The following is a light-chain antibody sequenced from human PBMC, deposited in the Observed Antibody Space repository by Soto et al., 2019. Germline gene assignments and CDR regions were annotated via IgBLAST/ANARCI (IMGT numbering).Light chain of an antibody. CDR3: HQYNLCCLP. J-gene: IGKJ4*01. CDR2: DAS. Sequence: EIVMTQSPATLSVSPGERATLSCRASQSVSGNLAWYQQKPGQAPRLLIFDASTRATGIAGRFSGSGSGTEYTLTSSRLLTEEFALYFCHQYNLCCLPFGGGTKFDIK. V-gene: IGKV3-15*01. CDR1: QSVSGN.